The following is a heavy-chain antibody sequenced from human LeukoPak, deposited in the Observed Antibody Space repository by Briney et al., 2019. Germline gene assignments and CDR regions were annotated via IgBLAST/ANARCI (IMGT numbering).Heavy chain of an antibody. D-gene: IGHD4-17*01. J-gene: IGHJ4*02. CDR1: GYTFTDYY. CDR2: INPNSGGT. CDR3: ARDRGVTTDLDY. V-gene: IGHV1-2*02. Sequence: ASVKVSCKASGYTFTDYYMHWVRQAPGQGLEWMGWINPNSGGTNYAQKFQGRVTMTRDTSISTAYTELSSLRSDDTAVYYCARDRGVTTDLDYWGQGTLVTVSS.